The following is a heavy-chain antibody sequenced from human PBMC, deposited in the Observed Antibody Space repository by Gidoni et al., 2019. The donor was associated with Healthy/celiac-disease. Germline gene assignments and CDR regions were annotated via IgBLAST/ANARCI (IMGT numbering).Heavy chain of an antibody. Sequence: QVQLQESGPGLVKPSETLSLTCTVSGGSISSYYWSWIRQPPGKGLEWIGYIYYSGSTNYNPSLKSRVTISVDTSKNQFSLKLSSVTAADTAVYYCARDQGEYQQDYYYYMDVWGKGTTVTVSS. V-gene: IGHV4-59*01. CDR1: GGSISSYY. CDR2: IYYSGST. CDR3: ARDQGEYQQDYYYYMDV. D-gene: IGHD2-2*01. J-gene: IGHJ6*03.